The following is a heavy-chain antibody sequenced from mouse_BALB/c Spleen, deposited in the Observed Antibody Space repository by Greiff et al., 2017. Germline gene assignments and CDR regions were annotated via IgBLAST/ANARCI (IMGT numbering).Heavy chain of an antibody. CDR1: GYAFSSYW. CDR2: IYPGDGDT. D-gene: IGHD1-1*01. V-gene: IGHV1-80*01. CDR3: ASPHYYGSSPFAY. Sequence: VQLHQSGAELVRPGSSVKISCKASGYAFSSYWMNWVKQRPGQGLEWIGQIYPGDGDTNYNGKFKGKATLTADKSSSTAYMQLSSLTSEDSAVYFCASPHYYGSSPFAYWGQGTLVTVSA. J-gene: IGHJ3*01.